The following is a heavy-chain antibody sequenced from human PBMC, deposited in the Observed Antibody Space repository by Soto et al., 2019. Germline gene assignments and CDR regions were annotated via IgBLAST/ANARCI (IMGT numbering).Heavy chain of an antibody. D-gene: IGHD6-13*01. CDR2: ISGSGGST. V-gene: IGHV3-23*01. J-gene: IGHJ5*02. CDR3: AKDRYSSSWVPRYNWFDP. Sequence: GGSLRLSCAASGFTFSSYAMSWVRQAPGKGLEWVSAISGSGGSTYYADSVKGRFTISRDNSKNTLYLQMNSLRAEDTAVYYCAKDRYSSSWVPRYNWFDPWGQGSLVTVSP. CDR1: GFTFSSYA.